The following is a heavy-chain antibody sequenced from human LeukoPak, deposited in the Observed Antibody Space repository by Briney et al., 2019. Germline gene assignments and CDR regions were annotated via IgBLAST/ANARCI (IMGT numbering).Heavy chain of an antibody. V-gene: IGHV4-34*01. CDR2: INYSGST. D-gene: IGHD2-15*01. J-gene: IGHJ4*02. Sequence: SETLSLTCAVYGGTFSGYYWSWIRQPPGKGLEWIGEINYSGSTNYNPSLKSRVTISVDTSKNQFSLKLSSVTAADTAVYYCARAGYCSGGSCYPGALFDYWGQGTLVTVSS. CDR1: GGTFSGYY. CDR3: ARAGYCSGGSCYPGALFDY.